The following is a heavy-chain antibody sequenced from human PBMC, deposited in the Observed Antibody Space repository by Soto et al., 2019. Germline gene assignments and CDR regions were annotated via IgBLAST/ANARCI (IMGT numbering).Heavy chain of an antibody. CDR2: IYYSGST. J-gene: IGHJ4*02. CDR1: GVSVSSGSHY. D-gene: IGHD2-2*01. CDR3: ARDPLGSSSSYFFDQ. Sequence: QVQLQESGPGLVKPSETLSVTCSVSGVSVSSGSHYWSWIRQSPGKGLEWIGFIYYSGSTNYNPSLKNRVTISVDTSKNQFSLKVTSVTAADTAVYFCARDPLGSSSSYFFDQWGQGTLVTVSS. V-gene: IGHV4-61*01.